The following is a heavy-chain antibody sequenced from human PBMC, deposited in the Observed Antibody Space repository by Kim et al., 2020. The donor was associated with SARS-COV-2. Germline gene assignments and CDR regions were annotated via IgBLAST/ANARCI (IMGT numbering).Heavy chain of an antibody. CDR1: GYTFTSYA. V-gene: IGHV7-4-1*02. Sequence: ASVKVSCKASGYTFTSYAMNWVRQAPGQGLEWMGWINTNTGNPTYAQGFTGRFVFSLDTSVSTAYLQISSLKAEDTAVYYCATLDCGGDCSYFDYWGQGTLVTVYS. J-gene: IGHJ4*02. CDR3: ATLDCGGDCSYFDY. CDR2: INTNTGNP. D-gene: IGHD2-21*02.